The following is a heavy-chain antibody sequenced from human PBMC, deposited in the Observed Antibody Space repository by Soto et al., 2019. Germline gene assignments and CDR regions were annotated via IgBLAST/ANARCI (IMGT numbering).Heavy chain of an antibody. Sequence: GASVKVSCKASGYSFTTYGIFWVRQAPGQGLEWMGWISPYNGKTNYAQNLQGRVSMTTDTSTTTAYMELRSLRSDDTAVYYCARPYDSSQSPRFDYWGQGTQVTVSS. CDR1: GYSFTTYG. J-gene: IGHJ4*02. CDR2: ISPYNGKT. V-gene: IGHV1-18*01. D-gene: IGHD3-22*01. CDR3: ARPYDSSQSPRFDY.